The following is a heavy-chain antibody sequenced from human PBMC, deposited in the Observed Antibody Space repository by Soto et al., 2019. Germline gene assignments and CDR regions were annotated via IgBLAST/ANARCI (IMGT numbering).Heavy chain of an antibody. J-gene: IGHJ3*02. D-gene: IGHD3-22*01. CDR3: AREPSPAYYDSSGYYRPDAFDI. CDR2: IIPIFGTA. CDR1: GGTFSSYA. Sequence: SVKVSCKASGGTFSSYAIGWVRQAPGQGLEWMGGIIPIFGTANYAQKFQGRVTITADESTSTAYMELSSLRSEDTAVYYCAREPSPAYYDSSGYYRPDAFDIWGQGTMVTVSS. V-gene: IGHV1-69*13.